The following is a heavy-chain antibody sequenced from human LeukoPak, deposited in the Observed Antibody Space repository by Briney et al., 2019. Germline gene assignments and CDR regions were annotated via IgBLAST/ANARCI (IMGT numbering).Heavy chain of an antibody. CDR3: ATKQWLAPPPDS. V-gene: IGHV3-74*01. D-gene: IGHD6-19*01. CDR2: INTDGTVT. CDR1: GFTFSKYW. J-gene: IGHJ4*02. Sequence: PGRSLRLSCAASGFTFSKYWMLWVRQAPGTGLESVSRINTDGTVTTYADSVKGRFTVSRDNADNAMFLQMNSVRDEDTAVYYCATKQWLAPPPDSWGQGTPVTVSS.